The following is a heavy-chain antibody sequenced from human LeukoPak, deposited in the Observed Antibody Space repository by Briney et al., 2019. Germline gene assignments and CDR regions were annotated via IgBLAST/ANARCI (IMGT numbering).Heavy chain of an antibody. V-gene: IGHV3-15*01. CDR1: GFTFSPAW. D-gene: IGHD7-27*01. J-gene: IGHJ3*02. CDR2: FKSKTDGGTT. CDR3: AKDLPNWGSGDDAFDI. Sequence: GGSLRLSYAASGFTFSPAWMKWVRQAPGKGLEWVGRFKSKTDGGTTDYAAPMTARFTIARDDSKNTLYLQMNSLRAEDTAVYYCAKDLPNWGSGDDAFDIWGQGTMVTVSS.